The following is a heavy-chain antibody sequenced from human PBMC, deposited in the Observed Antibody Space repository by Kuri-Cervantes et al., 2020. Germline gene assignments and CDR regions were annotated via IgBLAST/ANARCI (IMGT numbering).Heavy chain of an antibody. CDR2: FDPEDGET. CDR3: ATGVQDFVWELLQH. J-gene: IGHJ1*01. CDR1: GYTLTELS. D-gene: IGHD2-15*01. Sequence: VKVSCKVSGYTLTELSMHWVRQAPGKGLEWMGGFDPEDGETIYAQKFQGRVTMTEDTSTDTAYMELSSLRSEDTAVYYCATGVQDFVWELLQHWGQGTLVTVSS. V-gene: IGHV1-24*01.